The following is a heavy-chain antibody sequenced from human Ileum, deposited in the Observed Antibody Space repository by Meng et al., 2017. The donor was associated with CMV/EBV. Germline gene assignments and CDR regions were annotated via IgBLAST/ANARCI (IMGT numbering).Heavy chain of an antibody. CDR1: GFTFSKSW. V-gene: IGHV3-15*01. Sequence: EVQLVESGGGLVKPGGSLRLSCAASGFTFSKSWMSWVRQAPGKGLEWVGRIKTKTDGGAIDYAAPVKDRFTISRDDSTNTLYLQMNSLNTDDTGVYYCSTDLDYWGQGTLVTVFS. D-gene: IGHD3-10*01. CDR2: IKTKTDGGAI. J-gene: IGHJ4*02. CDR3: STDLDY.